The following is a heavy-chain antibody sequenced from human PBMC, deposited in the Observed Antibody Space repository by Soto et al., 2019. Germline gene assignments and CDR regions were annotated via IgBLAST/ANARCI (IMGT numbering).Heavy chain of an antibody. CDR3: AKDRRPNYYYGMDV. CDR1: GFTFSSYG. CDR2: ISYDGSNK. D-gene: IGHD6-25*01. V-gene: IGHV3-30*18. J-gene: IGHJ6*02. Sequence: QVQLVESGGGVVQPGRSLRLSCAASGFTFSSYGMHWVRQAPGKGLEWVAVISYDGSNKYYADSVKGRFTISRDNSKNTLYLQVTGLRAEDTAVYDCAKDRRPNYYYGMDVWGHGTTVTVSS.